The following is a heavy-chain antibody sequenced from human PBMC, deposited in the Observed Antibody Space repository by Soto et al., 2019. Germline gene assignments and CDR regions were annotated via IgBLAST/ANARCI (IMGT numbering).Heavy chain of an antibody. CDR2: INPSGGST. J-gene: IGHJ6*02. CDR1: GYTFTSYY. CDR3: ATRGSDWGEVYYYGMDV. V-gene: IGHV1-46*01. D-gene: IGHD6-19*01. Sequence: ASVKVSCKASGYTFTSYYMHWVRQAPGQGLEWMGIINPSGGSTSYAQKFQGRVTVTRDTSTSTVYMELSSLRSEDTAVYYCATRGSDWGEVYYYGMDVWAKGPRSPSP.